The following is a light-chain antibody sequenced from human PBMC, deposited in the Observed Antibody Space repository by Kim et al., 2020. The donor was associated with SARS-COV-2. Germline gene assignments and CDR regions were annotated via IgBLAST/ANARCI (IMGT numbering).Light chain of an antibody. Sequence: QSVTISCTGTSTDVGGYNYVSWYQHHPGKAPKLMIYAVSKRPSGVPDRFSGSKSGNTDSLTISGLQAEDEADYYCCSYAGADPSKGFGTGTKVTVL. CDR1: STDVGGYNY. CDR2: AVS. J-gene: IGLJ1*01. V-gene: IGLV2-11*01. CDR3: CSYAGADPSKG.